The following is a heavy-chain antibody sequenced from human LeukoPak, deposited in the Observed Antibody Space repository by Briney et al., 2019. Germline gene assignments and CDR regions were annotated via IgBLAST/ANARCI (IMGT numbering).Heavy chain of an antibody. D-gene: IGHD2-8*02. CDR3: ATAPVLRGEGGEHYKYGMDV. CDR1: VGSISSGNW. V-gene: IGHV4-4*02. Sequence: PSETLSLTCAVSVGSISSGNWWSWVRQSPGKGLEWIGEIYHNGTPNYNPSLKSRVTISADTFKNHFSLKLTSVTAADTAVYYCATAPVLRGEGGEHYKYGMDVWGQGTLVTVSS. J-gene: IGHJ6*02. CDR2: IYHNGTP.